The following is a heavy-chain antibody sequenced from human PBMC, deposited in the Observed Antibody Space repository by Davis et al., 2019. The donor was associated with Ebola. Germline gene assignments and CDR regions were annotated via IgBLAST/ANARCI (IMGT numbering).Heavy chain of an antibody. CDR2: IYYSGST. CDR3: ARGWDSSGWQN. V-gene: IGHV4-39*07. CDR1: GGSISSSSYY. Sequence: MPGGSLRLSCTVSGGSISSSSYYWGWIRQPPGKGLEWIGSIYYSGSTYYNPSLKSRVTISVDTSKNQFSLKLSSVTAADTAVYYCARGWDSSGWQNWGQGTLVTVSS. J-gene: IGHJ4*02. D-gene: IGHD6-19*01.